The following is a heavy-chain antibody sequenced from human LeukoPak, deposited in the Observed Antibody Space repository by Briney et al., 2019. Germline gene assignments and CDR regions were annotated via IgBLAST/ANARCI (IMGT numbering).Heavy chain of an antibody. CDR1: GGSFSGYY. CDR3: ARGTFWGVSSWFDP. CDR2: INHSGST. Sequence: SETLSLTCAVYGGSFSGYYWSWIRQPPGKGLEWIGEINHSGSTNYNPSLKSRVTISVDTSKNQFSLKLSSVTAADTAVYYCARGTFWGVSSWFDPWGQGTLVTVSS. D-gene: IGHD3-3*01. V-gene: IGHV4-34*01. J-gene: IGHJ5*02.